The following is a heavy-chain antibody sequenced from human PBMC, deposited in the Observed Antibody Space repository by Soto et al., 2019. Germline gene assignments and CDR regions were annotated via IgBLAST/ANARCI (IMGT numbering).Heavy chain of an antibody. CDR2: ISGSGGST. Sequence: GGSLRLSCAASGFTFSSYAMSWVSQAPGKGLEWVSAISGSGGSTYYADSVKGRFTISRDNSKNTLYLQMNSLRAEDTAVYYCAKDHYDSSGYYPTPFDYWGQGTLVTVSS. CDR1: GFTFSSYA. J-gene: IGHJ4*02. D-gene: IGHD3-22*01. V-gene: IGHV3-23*01. CDR3: AKDHYDSSGYYPTPFDY.